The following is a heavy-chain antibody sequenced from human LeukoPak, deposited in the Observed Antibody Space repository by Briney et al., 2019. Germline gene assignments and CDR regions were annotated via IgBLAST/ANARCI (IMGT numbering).Heavy chain of an antibody. J-gene: IGHJ4*02. CDR3: ARGHYDSSGSLDC. Sequence: GGSLRLSCAASGFTLSDHYMNWVRQAPGRGLEWVSSISTHSNYIYYADSLKGRFTISRDNAKNSLHLQMNSLRADDTAIYYCARGHYDSSGSLDCWGQGTRVTVSS. CDR2: ISTHSNYI. CDR1: GFTLSDHY. D-gene: IGHD3-22*01. V-gene: IGHV3-21*01.